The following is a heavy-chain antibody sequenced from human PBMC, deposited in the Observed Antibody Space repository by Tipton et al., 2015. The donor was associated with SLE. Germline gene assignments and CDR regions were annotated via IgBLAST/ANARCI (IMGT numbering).Heavy chain of an antibody. V-gene: IGHV1-18*01. J-gene: IGHJ4*02. D-gene: IGHD3-16*01. Sequence: QLVQSGPEVKQPGPSVKVSCKTSGYTFNTFGISWVRQAPGQGLEWMGWISGYNGNTEYAQNFQGRITMTTDTSTSTAYMVLGSLRSDDTALYYCARDNVRFDLPCYWGQGSLVTVSS. CDR3: ARDNVRFDLPCY. CDR1: GYTFNTFG. CDR2: ISGYNGNT.